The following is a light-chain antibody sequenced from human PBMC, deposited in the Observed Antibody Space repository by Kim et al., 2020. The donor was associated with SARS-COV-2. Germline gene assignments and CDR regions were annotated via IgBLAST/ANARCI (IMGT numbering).Light chain of an antibody. CDR2: YDS. CDR3: QVWDSSSDHPVV. V-gene: IGLV3-21*04. Sequence: SYELTQPPSVSVAPGKTARITCGGNNIGSKSVHWYQQKPGQAPVLVIYYDSDRPSGIPERFSGSNSGNMATLTISRVEAGDEADYYCQVWDSSSDHPVVF. CDR1: NIGSKS. J-gene: IGLJ2*01.